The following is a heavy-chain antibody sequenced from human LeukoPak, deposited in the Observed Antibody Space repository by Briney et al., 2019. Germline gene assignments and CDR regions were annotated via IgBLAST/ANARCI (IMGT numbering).Heavy chain of an antibody. CDR1: RGTFSSYA. Sequence: SVKVSCKASRGTFSSYAISWVRQAPGQGLEWMGGIIPIFGTANYAQKFQGRVTITTDESTSTAYMELSSLRYEDTAVYYCAGGFGESYFDYWGQGTLVTVSS. J-gene: IGHJ4*02. V-gene: IGHV1-69*05. CDR2: IIPIFGTA. D-gene: IGHD3-10*01. CDR3: AGGFGESYFDY.